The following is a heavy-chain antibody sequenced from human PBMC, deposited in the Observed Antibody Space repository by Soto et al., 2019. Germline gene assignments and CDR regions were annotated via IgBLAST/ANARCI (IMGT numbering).Heavy chain of an antibody. Sequence: QVQLVQSGPEVKKPGSSVRISCRSGGDTFSSYTVSWVRQTPGQGLEWMGRIIPVLGVTNYSRKFKGRMTITADKPKTTAHMELSSLKSEDPARYYRARRRYCGVDCYPRSYYGTDVWGQGTSVIVSS. CDR3: ARRRYCGVDCYPRSYYGTDV. CDR2: IIPVLGVT. D-gene: IGHD2-21*02. CDR1: GDTFSSYT. V-gene: IGHV1-69*02. J-gene: IGHJ6*02.